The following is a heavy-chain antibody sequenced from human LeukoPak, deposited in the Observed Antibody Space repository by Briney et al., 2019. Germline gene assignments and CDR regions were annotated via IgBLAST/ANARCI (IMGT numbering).Heavy chain of an antibody. Sequence: SETLSLTCTVSDGSISSYYWSWIRQPPGKGLEWIGYMYYSGSTNYNPSLKSRVIISVDTSKNQFSLKLSSVTAADTAVYYCARAGANWGYYFDYWGQGTLVTVSS. CDR3: ARAGANWGYYFDY. D-gene: IGHD7-27*01. CDR1: DGSISSYY. V-gene: IGHV4-59*01. CDR2: MYYSGST. J-gene: IGHJ4*02.